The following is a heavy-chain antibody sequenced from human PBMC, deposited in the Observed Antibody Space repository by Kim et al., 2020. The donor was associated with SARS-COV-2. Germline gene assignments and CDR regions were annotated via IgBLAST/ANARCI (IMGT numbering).Heavy chain of an antibody. Sequence: RFTISRDNAKNSLYLQMNSLRAEDTAVYYCARDLSWGCTNGVCYDWYFDLWGRGTLVTVSS. J-gene: IGHJ2*01. D-gene: IGHD2-8*01. CDR3: ARDLSWGCTNGVCYDWYFDL. V-gene: IGHV3-11*06.